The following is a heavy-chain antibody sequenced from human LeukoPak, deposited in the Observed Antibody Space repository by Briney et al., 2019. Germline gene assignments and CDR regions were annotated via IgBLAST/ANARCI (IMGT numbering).Heavy chain of an antibody. Sequence: PGGSLRLSCAASGFTFSSYVMNWVRQAPGKGLEWVSAISGSGGNTYYADSVKGRFTISRDNSKSTLYLQMNSLRAEDTAVYYCAKDGGFIAVVPEVSFDPWGQGTLVTVSS. V-gene: IGHV3-23*01. D-gene: IGHD2-2*01. CDR3: AKDGGFIAVVPEVSFDP. CDR2: ISGSGGNT. J-gene: IGHJ5*02. CDR1: GFTFSSYV.